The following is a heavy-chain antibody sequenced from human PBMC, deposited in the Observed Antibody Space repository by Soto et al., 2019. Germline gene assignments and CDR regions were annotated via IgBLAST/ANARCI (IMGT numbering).Heavy chain of an antibody. CDR3: ARDPRQDHYVIVVFNI. CDR2: IIPILGIA. CDR1: GGTFSSYT. J-gene: IGHJ3*02. Sequence: ASVKVSCKASGGTFSSYTISWVRQAPGQGLEWMGRIIPILGIANYAQKFQGRVTITADKSTSTAYMELSSLRSEDTAVYYCARDPRQDHYVIVVFNIWGQGKRVTVSS. V-gene: IGHV1-69*04. D-gene: IGHD3-16*02.